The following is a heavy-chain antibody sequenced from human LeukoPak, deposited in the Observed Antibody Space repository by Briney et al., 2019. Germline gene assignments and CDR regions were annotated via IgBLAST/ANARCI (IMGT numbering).Heavy chain of an antibody. V-gene: IGHV4-34*01. J-gene: IGHJ4*02. Sequence: PSETLSLTCAVYGGSFSGYYWSWIRQPPGKGLEWIGEINHSGSTNYNPSLKSRVTISVDTSKNQFSLKLSSVTAADTAVYYCARHLSSPYYDILTGFGYWGQGTLVTVSS. CDR3: ARHLSSPYYDILTGFGY. CDR2: INHSGST. D-gene: IGHD3-9*01. CDR1: GGSFSGYY.